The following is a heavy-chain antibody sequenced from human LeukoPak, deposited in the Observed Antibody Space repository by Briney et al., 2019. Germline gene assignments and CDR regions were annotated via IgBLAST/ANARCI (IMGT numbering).Heavy chain of an antibody. D-gene: IGHD5-24*01. CDR1: GFTFSSYA. CDR2: ISYDGSNK. J-gene: IGHJ4*02. V-gene: IGHV3-30-3*01. CDR3: ARAPSRDGYNYFDY. Sequence: GGSLRLSCAASGFTFSSYAMHWVHRAPGKGLEWVAVISYDGSNKYYADSVKGRFTISRDNSKNTLYLQMNSLRAEDTAVYYCARAPSRDGYNYFDYWGQGTLVTVSS.